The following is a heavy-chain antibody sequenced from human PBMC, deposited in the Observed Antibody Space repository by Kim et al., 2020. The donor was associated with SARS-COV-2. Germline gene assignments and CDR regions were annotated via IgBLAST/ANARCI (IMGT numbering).Heavy chain of an antibody. D-gene: IGHD6-13*01. V-gene: IGHV1-2*02. CDR2: INPNTGDT. CDR3: AGFEYSKSHFDY. Sequence: ASVKVSCKASGYTFTAYYIHWVRQAPGQGLEWMGWINPNTGDTKYAQKFQGRVTMTRDTSISTAYMELSSLKSDDTAVYYCAGFEYSKSHFDYWGQGPLVTVSS. J-gene: IGHJ4*02. CDR1: GYTFTAYY.